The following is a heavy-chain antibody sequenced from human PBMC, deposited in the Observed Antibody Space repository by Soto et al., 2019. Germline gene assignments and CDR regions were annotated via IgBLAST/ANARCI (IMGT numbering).Heavy chain of an antibody. CDR3: AKIGNDYGDDH. CDR2: IYNSGRT. Sequence: ASETLSLTCTVSNAPVDSSTYTWGWIRQPPGKGLEWIGSIYNSGRTYYNPSLNSRVTISRDNSKNTLYLQMNSLRAEDTAVYYCAKIGNDYGDDHWGQGTLVTVSS. J-gene: IGHJ4*02. CDR1: NAPVDSSTYT. V-gene: IGHV4-39*01. D-gene: IGHD4-17*01.